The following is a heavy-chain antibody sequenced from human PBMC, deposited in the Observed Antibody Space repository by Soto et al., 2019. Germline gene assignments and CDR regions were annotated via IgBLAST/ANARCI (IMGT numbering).Heavy chain of an antibody. CDR2: ISPRSSYI. D-gene: IGHD3-22*01. CDR1: RFTFSDYS. V-gene: IGHV3-21*01. Sequence: GGSLRLSCAASRFTFSDYSLNWVRQAPGTGLEWVSSISPRSSYIHYADSVKGRFIISRDDAENALYLQMNSLRAEDTAVYYCGTMIKTYYDDSSGYSQDYWGQGTLVTVSS. J-gene: IGHJ4*02. CDR3: GTMIKTYYDDSSGYSQDY.